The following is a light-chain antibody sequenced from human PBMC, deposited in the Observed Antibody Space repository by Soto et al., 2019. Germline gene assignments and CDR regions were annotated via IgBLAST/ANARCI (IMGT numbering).Light chain of an antibody. CDR3: CSYAGRSSVL. V-gene: IGLV2-11*01. CDR2: DVN. CDR1: NSDIGGYDY. Sequence: QSALTQPRSVSGSPGQSVTISCSGTNSDIGGYDYVSWYQQKPGEAPKVIIYDVNKRPSGVPNRFSGSKSGSTASLSISGLQAEDESDYYCCSYAGRSSVLFGGGTQLTVL. J-gene: IGLJ2*01.